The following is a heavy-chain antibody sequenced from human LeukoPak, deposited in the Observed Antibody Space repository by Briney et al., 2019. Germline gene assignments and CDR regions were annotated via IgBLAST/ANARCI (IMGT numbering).Heavy chain of an antibody. V-gene: IGHV3-7*03. CDR3: ARVGYQLPTFDAFDF. CDR2: IKQDGTEK. D-gene: IGHD2-2*01. J-gene: IGHJ3*01. CDR1: GFNFNHYW. Sequence: GGSVRLSCAVSGFNFNHYWLSWVRQAPGKGLEWVTNIKQDGTEKFYVDSVKGRFTISKDSAKNSLYLQMNSLRAEDTAVYYCARVGYQLPTFDAFDFWGQGTMVTVSS.